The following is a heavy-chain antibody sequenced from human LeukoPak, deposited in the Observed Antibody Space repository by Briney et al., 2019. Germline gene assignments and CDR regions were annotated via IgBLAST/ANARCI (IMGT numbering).Heavy chain of an antibody. D-gene: IGHD2-2*01. CDR3: ARDWGYCSSTSCHVFDY. V-gene: IGHV3-53*01. CDR1: GFTVSSND. CDR2: IYSGDNT. J-gene: IGHJ4*02. Sequence: GGSLRLSCAASGFTVSSNDMSWVRQAPGKGLEWVSVIYSGDNTDYADSVKGRFTISRDNSKNTLYLQMNSLRAEDTGVYYCARDWGYCSSTSCHVFDYWGQGTLVTVPS.